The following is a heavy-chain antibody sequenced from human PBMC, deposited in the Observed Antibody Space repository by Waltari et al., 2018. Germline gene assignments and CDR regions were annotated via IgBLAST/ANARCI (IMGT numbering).Heavy chain of an antibody. CDR1: GGSFSGYY. D-gene: IGHD3-22*01. Sequence: QVQLQQWGAGLLKPSETLSRTCAVYGGSFSGYYWSWIRQPPGKGLEWIGEINHSGSTNYNPSLKSRVTISVDTSKNQFSLKLSSVTAADTAVYYCAGRRGYYYDSSGYAYWGQGTLVTVSS. J-gene: IGHJ4*02. CDR3: AGRRGYYYDSSGYAY. V-gene: IGHV4-34*01. CDR2: INHSGST.